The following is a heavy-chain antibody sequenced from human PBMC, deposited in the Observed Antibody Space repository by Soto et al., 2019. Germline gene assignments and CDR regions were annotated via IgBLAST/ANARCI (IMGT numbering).Heavy chain of an antibody. CDR1: GFTFSSYA. V-gene: IGHV3-23*01. CDR2: ISCSGGST. CDR3: ATSRTADY. D-gene: IGHD1-1*01. J-gene: IGHJ4*02. Sequence: EVQLLESGGGLVQPGGSLRLYCAASGFTFSSYAMSWVRQAPGKGLEWVSSISCSGGSTYYADSVKGRFTTPRDNSKNTLYLQMNSLRGEDTAVYYCATSRTADYWGQGTLVTVSS.